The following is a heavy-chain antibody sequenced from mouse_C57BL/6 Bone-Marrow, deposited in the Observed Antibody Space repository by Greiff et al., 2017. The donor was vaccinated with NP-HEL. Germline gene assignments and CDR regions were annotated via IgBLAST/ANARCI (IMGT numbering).Heavy chain of an antibody. V-gene: IGHV3-8*01. CDR1: GYSIPSDY. D-gene: IGHD4-1*01. J-gene: IGHJ2*01. CDR2: ISYSGST. CDR3: ARELGGDYFDY. Sequence: EVKLVESGPGLAKPSQTLSLTCSVTGYSIPSDYWNWLRKFPGNKLEYMGYISYSGSTYYNPSLKSRISITRDTSKNQYYLQLNSVTTEDTATYDCARELGGDYFDYWGQGTTLTVSS.